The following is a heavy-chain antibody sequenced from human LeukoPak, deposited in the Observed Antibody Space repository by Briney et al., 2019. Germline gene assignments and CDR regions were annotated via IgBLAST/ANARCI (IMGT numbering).Heavy chain of an antibody. CDR1: GFTFSDYY. CDR3: ARDRKTYYYDSSGYPHDY. D-gene: IGHD3-22*01. J-gene: IGHJ4*02. CDR2: ISSSGSTI. Sequence: PGGSLRLSCAASGFTFSDYYMSWIRQAPGKGLEWVSYISSSGSTIYYADSVKGRFTISRDNAKNSLYLQMNSLRAEDTALYYCARDRKTYYYDSSGYPHDYWGQGTLVTVSS. V-gene: IGHV3-11*01.